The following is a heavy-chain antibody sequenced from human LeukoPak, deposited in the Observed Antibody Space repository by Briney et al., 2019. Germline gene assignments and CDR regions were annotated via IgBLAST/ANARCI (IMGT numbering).Heavy chain of an antibody. D-gene: IGHD6-19*01. V-gene: IGHV5-51*01. J-gene: IGHJ4*02. Sequence: GESLKISWRGSGYSFTSFWIGWVRQSPGKGLEWMGIIYPGDSDTRYSQSFQGQVTISVDKPISTAYLQWSSLKASDTALYYCARRESSGFYFFDYWGQGTLVTVSS. CDR1: GYSFTSFW. CDR3: ARRESSGFYFFDY. CDR2: IYPGDSDT.